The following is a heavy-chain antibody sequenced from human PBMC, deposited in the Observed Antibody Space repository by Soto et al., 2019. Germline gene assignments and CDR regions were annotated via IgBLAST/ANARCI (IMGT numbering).Heavy chain of an antibody. D-gene: IGHD3-3*01. J-gene: IGHJ5*02. V-gene: IGHV3-23*01. Sequence: PGGSLRLSCAASGFTFSSYAMSWVRQAPGKGLEWVSAISGSGGSTYYADSVKGRFTISRDNSKNTLYLQMNSLRAEDTAVYYCAKVEYDFWSGSATYNWLDPWGQGTLVTVSS. CDR2: ISGSGGST. CDR3: AKVEYDFWSGSATYNWLDP. CDR1: GFTFSSYA.